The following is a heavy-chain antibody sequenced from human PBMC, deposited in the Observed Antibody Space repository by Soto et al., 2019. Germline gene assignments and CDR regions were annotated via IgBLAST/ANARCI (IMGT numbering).Heavy chain of an antibody. CDR3: AKEDGGYDILTGYLFDY. J-gene: IGHJ4*02. CDR2: ISYDGSNK. V-gene: IGHV3-30*18. CDR1: GFTFSSYG. Sequence: PGGSLRLSCAASGFTFSSYGMHWVRQAPGKGLEWVAVISYDGSNKYYADSVKGRFTISRDNSKNTLYLQMNSLRAEDTAVYYCAKEDGGYDILTGYLFDYWGQGTLVTSPQ. D-gene: IGHD3-9*01.